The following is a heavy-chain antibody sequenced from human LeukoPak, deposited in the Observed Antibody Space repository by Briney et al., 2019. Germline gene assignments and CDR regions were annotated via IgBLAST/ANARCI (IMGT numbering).Heavy chain of an antibody. Sequence: GSLRLSCTASGFTFSCSWMQWVRQSSGKGLLWVSHINRDGSRTTYADSVKGRFTISRDNAKNTLYLQMNSLSAEDTAVYYCARDNDYSYDYWGRGALVTVSS. CDR2: INRDGSRT. V-gene: IGHV3-74*01. CDR3: ARDNDYSYDY. D-gene: IGHD4-11*01. J-gene: IGHJ4*02. CDR1: GFTFSCSW.